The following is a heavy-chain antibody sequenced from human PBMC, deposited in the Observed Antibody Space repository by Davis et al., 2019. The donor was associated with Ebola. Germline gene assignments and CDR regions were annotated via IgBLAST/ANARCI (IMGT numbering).Heavy chain of an antibody. CDR2: ISSSGSTI. D-gene: IGHD3-16*01. J-gene: IGHJ4*02. CDR3: ATMGGDYIWGSYYFDY. Sequence: PGGSLRLSCAASGFTFSDYYMSWIRQAPGKGLEWVSYISSSGSTIYYADPVKGRFTISRDNAKNSLYLQMNSLRAEDTAVYYCATMGGDYIWGSYYFDYWGQGTLVTVSS. CDR1: GFTFSDYY. V-gene: IGHV3-11*01.